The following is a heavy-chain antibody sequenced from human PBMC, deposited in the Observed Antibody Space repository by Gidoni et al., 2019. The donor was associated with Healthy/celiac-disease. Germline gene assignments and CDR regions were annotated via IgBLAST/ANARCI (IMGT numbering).Heavy chain of an antibody. V-gene: IGHV3-21*01. D-gene: IGHD6-19*01. CDR2: ISSSSSYI. CDR3: ARDRVAGTGVGWFDP. Sequence: EVQLVESGGGLVKPGGSLRLSCAASGFTFSSYSMNWVRQAPGKGLEWVSSISSSSSYIYYADSVKGRFTISRDNAKNSLYLQMNSLRAEDTAVYYCARDRVAGTGVGWFDPWGQGTLVTVSS. CDR1: GFTFSSYS. J-gene: IGHJ5*02.